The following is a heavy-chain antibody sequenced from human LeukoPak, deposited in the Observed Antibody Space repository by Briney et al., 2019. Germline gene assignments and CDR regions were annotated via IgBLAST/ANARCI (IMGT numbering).Heavy chain of an antibody. CDR2: INHSGST. D-gene: IGHD3-10*01. CDR3: ARRITMVRGVIIRYFDY. J-gene: IGHJ4*02. CDR1: GGSFSGYY. V-gene: IGHV4-34*01. Sequence: SETLSLTCAVYGGSFSGYYWSWIRQPPGKGLEWIGEINHSGSTNYNPSLKSRVTISVDTSKNQFSLKPSSVTAADTAVYYCARRITMVRGVIIRYFDYWGQGTLVTVSS.